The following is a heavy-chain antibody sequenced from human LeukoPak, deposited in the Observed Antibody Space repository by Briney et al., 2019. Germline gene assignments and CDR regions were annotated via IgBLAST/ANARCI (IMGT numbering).Heavy chain of an antibody. V-gene: IGHV3-23*01. J-gene: IGHJ4*02. D-gene: IGHD1-1*01. CDR2: ISGSGEDT. CDR1: GFTFSTYA. Sequence: GGSLRLSCAASGFTFSTYAMIWVRQAPGKGLEWVSAISGSGEDTYYADSVGGRFTISRDNSENSLSLQMNRLRAEDTAVYHCARLSGTSGTSSRVLHYWGQGTLVTVSS. CDR3: ARLSGTSGTSSRVLHY.